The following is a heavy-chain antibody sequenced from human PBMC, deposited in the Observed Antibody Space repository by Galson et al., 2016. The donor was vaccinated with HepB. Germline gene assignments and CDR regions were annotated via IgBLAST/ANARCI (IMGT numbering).Heavy chain of an antibody. CDR1: GYSLSDYN. CDR2: INPDTGAS. V-gene: IGHV1-2*02. J-gene: IGHJ3*01. D-gene: IGHD2-15*01. Sequence: SVKVSCKASGYSLSDYNLHWVRQAPGQGLEWMGWINPDTGASNCTQRFQGRVFMASDTSISTAYLELRSLRSGVTATYYCAREGDIVVPVSADDAFDLWGQGTMVTV. CDR3: AREGDIVVPVSADDAFDL.